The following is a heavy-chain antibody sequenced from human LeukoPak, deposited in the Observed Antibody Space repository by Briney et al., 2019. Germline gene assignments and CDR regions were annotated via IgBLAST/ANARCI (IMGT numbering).Heavy chain of an antibody. D-gene: IGHD2-15*01. J-gene: IGHJ4*02. Sequence: GGPLSLSCAASGFTFSSYWMSWVRQAPGKRLEWVANIKQDGSEKSYVDSVKGRFTTSRDNAKNSLYLQMNSLRAEDTAVYYCARDRSRYCSGGSCSRFDYWGQGTLVTVSS. CDR3: ARDRSRYCSGGSCSRFDY. V-gene: IGHV3-7*04. CDR1: GFTFSSYW. CDR2: IKQDGSEK.